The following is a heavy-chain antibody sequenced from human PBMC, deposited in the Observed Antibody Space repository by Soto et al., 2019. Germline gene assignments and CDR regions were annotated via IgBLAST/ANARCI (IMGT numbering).Heavy chain of an antibody. D-gene: IGHD5-18*01. J-gene: IGHJ5*02. CDR2: ISGGGGAT. CDR3: AKVRACNKARCDDCFDT. CDR1: GFTFSSYS. Sequence: EVRLLESGGDLVQPGGSLRLSCAASGFTFSSYSMSWVRQAPGKGLESLAIISGGGGATFYADSVKGRFTISRDNSKSTLSLQMNTLRAEDTAVYFCAKVRACNKARCDDCFDTWGQGTQVTVSS. V-gene: IGHV3-23*01.